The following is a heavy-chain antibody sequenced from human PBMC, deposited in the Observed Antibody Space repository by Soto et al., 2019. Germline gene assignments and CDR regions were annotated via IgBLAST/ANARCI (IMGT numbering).Heavy chain of an antibody. D-gene: IGHD3-10*01. CDR1: GGSFSGYY. Sequence: SETLSLTCAVYGGSFSGYYWSWIRQPPGKGLEWIGEINHSGSTNYNPSLKSRVTISVDTSKNQFSLKLSSVTAADTAVYYCARSYGSGSYYGRYYYGMDVWGQGTTVTVSS. CDR2: INHSGST. V-gene: IGHV4-34*01. CDR3: ARSYGSGSYYGRYYYGMDV. J-gene: IGHJ6*02.